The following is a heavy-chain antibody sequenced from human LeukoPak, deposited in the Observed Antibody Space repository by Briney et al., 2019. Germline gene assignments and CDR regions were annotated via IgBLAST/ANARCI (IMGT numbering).Heavy chain of an antibody. CDR2: INHSGST. Sequence: SETLSLTCAVYGGSFSGYYWSWIRQPPGKGLEWIGEINHSGSTNYNPSLKSRVTISVDTSKNQFSLKLSSVTAADTAVYYCARDSELELPFDYWGQGTLVTVSS. CDR3: ARDSELELPFDY. J-gene: IGHJ4*02. D-gene: IGHD1-7*01. CDR1: GGSFSGYY. V-gene: IGHV4-34*01.